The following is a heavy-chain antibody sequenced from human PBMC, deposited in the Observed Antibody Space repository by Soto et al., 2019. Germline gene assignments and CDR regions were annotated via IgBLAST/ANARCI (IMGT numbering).Heavy chain of an antibody. J-gene: IGHJ4*02. CDR3: ARDLVEGAYSSSWYYFDY. Sequence: ASVKVSCKASGGTFSSYAISWVRQAPGQGLEWMGGIIPIFGTANYAQKFQGRVTITADESTSTAYMELSSLRSEDTAVYYCARDLVEGAYSSSWYYFDYWGQGTLVNVSS. CDR2: IIPIFGTA. V-gene: IGHV1-69*13. D-gene: IGHD6-13*01. CDR1: GGTFSSYA.